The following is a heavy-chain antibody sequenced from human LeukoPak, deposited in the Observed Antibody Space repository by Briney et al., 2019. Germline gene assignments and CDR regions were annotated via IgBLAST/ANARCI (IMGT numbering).Heavy chain of an antibody. CDR3: AKTHLVNGRKWGSYFDY. CDR1: GLTFSSYG. D-gene: IGHD2-15*01. CDR2: IRYDGSNK. Sequence: GGSLRLSCAASGLTFSSYGMHWVRQAPGKGLEGVAVIRYDGSNKYYADSVKGRFTISRDNSKNTLYLQMNILRAEDTAVYSCAKTHLVNGRKWGSYFDYWGQGTLVTVSP. V-gene: IGHV3-30*02. J-gene: IGHJ4*02.